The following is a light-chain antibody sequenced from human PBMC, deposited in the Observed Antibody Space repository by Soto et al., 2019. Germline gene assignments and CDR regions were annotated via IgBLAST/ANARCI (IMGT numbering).Light chain of an antibody. Sequence: DVVRTQSPLSIAVTFGQPASIPCRAKQCHVHSDGIAYFSWYQQRPGRSPRRLIYKVSNRDSGVPARFSGSGSGTDFALKISRVEAEDVGVYYCKQGTHWPITCGQGTRLEIK. V-gene: IGKV2-30*02. CDR1: QCHVHSDGIAY. CDR3: KQGTHWPIT. J-gene: IGKJ5*01. CDR2: KVS.